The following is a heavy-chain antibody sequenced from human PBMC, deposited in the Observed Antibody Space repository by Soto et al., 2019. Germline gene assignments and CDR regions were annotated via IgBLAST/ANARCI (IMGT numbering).Heavy chain of an antibody. J-gene: IGHJ3*02. CDR2: VYYSGNT. CDR3: AAYYDDGALDI. Sequence: QLQLQESGPRLVKPSETLSLACTVSGVSIRTSSYYWVWIRQPPGKGLEWIGTVYYSGNTYYSPSLQSRVSISIDTSNNHYSLKLTSVTAADTAVYYCAAYYDDGALDIWGQETMVTVSS. V-gene: IGHV4-39*02. CDR1: GVSIRTSSYY. D-gene: IGHD3-22*01.